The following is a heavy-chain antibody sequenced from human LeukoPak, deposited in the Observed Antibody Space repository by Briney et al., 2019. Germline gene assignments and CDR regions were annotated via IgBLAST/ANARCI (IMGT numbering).Heavy chain of an antibody. Sequence: PSETLSLTCAVYGGSFSGYYWSWIRQPPGKGLEWIGYIYYSGSTNYNPSLKSRVTISVDTSKNQFSLKLSSVTAADTAVYYCASHTPLSGSYPTFDYWGQGTLVTVSS. CDR3: ASHTPLSGSYPTFDY. D-gene: IGHD1-26*01. V-gene: IGHV4-59*08. CDR1: GGSFSGYY. CDR2: IYYSGST. J-gene: IGHJ4*02.